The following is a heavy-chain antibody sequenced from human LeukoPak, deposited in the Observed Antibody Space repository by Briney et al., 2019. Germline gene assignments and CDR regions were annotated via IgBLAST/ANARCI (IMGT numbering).Heavy chain of an antibody. Sequence: GGSLRLSCAASGFTFSSYAMSWVRQAPGKGLEWVSAISGSGGSTYYADSVKGRFTISRDNSKNTLYLQMNSLRAEDTAVYYRAKDLYRGGWNPDYWGQGTLVTVSS. CDR3: AKDLYRGGWNPDY. CDR2: ISGSGGST. J-gene: IGHJ4*02. CDR1: GFTFSSYA. V-gene: IGHV3-23*01. D-gene: IGHD1-1*01.